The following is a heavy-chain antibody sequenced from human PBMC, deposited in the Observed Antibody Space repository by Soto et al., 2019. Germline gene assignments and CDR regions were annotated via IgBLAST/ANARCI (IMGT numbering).Heavy chain of an antibody. CDR2: LSDSGDNT. Sequence: ESGGGLVQPGGSLRLSCAASGFTFSSYAMSWVRQAPGKGLDWVSTLSDSGDNTHYADSVEGRFTISRDNSKSTLYLQMNSLRAEDTAVYYCAKDRHYYDSGGADYWGQGTLVTVSS. CDR3: AKDRHYYDSGGADY. CDR1: GFTFSSYA. D-gene: IGHD3-22*01. V-gene: IGHV3-23*01. J-gene: IGHJ4*02.